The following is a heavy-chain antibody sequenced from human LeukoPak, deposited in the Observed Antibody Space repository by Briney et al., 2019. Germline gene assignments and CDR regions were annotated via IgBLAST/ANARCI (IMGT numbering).Heavy chain of an antibody. CDR1: GVSINTCCYD. CDR3: ARGRSYGFDFDS. J-gene: IGHJ4*02. Sequence: SETLSLTCDVSGVSINTCCYDWTWIRQPPGKGLEWIGYKYYSGSTRYNSSLRSRLTISLDTSKNQFSLRLTSVTAADTAVYYCARGRSYGFDFDSWGPGTLVIVSS. CDR2: KYYSGST. V-gene: IGHV4-61*01. D-gene: IGHD5-18*01.